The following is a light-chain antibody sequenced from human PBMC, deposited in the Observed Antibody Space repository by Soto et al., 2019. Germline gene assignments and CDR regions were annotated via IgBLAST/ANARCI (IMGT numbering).Light chain of an antibody. V-gene: IGKV4-1*01. CDR2: WAS. J-gene: IGKJ2*01. Sequence: DIVMTQSPDSLAVSLGERATINCKSSQSVLYTSNNKNYLAWYQQKPGQPPKLLIYWASARDSGVPDRFSGSGSGTDFTLTVSSLQAEDLAVYYCQQYYSSPYTFGQGTKLEIQ. CDR1: QSVLYTSNNKNY. CDR3: QQYYSSPYT.